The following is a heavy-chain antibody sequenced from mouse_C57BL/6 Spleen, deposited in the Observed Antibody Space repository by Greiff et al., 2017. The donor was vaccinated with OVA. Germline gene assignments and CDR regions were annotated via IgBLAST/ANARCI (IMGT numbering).Heavy chain of an antibody. Sequence: QVQLQQPGAELVKPGASVKMSCKASGYTFTSYWITWVKQRPGQGLEWIGDIYPGSGSTNYNEKFKSKATLTVDTSSSTASMQLSSLTSEDSAVYYCASHYDGYYDFDYWGQGTTLTVSS. J-gene: IGHJ2*01. CDR3: ASHYDGYYDFDY. D-gene: IGHD2-3*01. V-gene: IGHV1-55*01. CDR2: IYPGSGST. CDR1: GYTFTSYW.